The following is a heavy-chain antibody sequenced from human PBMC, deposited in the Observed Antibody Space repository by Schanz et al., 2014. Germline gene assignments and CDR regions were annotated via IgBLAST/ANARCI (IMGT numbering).Heavy chain of an antibody. CDR1: GFTFSSYA. Sequence: QVQLVESGGGVVQPGRSLRLSCAASGFTFSSYAMHWVRQAPGKGLEWVAVIWNNGVTKYYADSVRGRFTISRDNAKNSLYLQMNSLRAEDTAVYYCARLPVGYGSGSWDVWGQGTSVTVSS. CDR2: IWNNGVTK. V-gene: IGHV3-33*08. CDR3: ARLPVGYGSGSWDV. D-gene: IGHD3-10*01. J-gene: IGHJ6*02.